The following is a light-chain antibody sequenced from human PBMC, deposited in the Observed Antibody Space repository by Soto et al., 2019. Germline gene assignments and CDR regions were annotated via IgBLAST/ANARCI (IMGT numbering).Light chain of an antibody. J-gene: IGKJ1*01. Sequence: IMMTQSPATLSVSPGERATLSCRASQSVSSNLAWYQQIPGQAPRLLIYGASTRATGIPARFSGSGSGTEFTLTISSLQSEDFAIYYCQEYNNWPTWTFGQGTKVDTK. V-gene: IGKV3-15*01. CDR3: QEYNNWPTWT. CDR2: GAS. CDR1: QSVSSN.